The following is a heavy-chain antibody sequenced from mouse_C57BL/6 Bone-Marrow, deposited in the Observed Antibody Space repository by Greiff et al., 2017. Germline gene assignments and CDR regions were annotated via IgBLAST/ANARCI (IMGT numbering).Heavy chain of an antibody. CDR2: IDPSDSYT. D-gene: IGHD3-2*02. V-gene: IGHV1-50*01. J-gene: IGHJ4*01. Sequence: VQLQQPGAELVKPGASVKLSCKASGYTFTSYWMQWVKQRPGQGLEWIGEIDPSDSYTNYNQKFKGKATLTVDTSSSTAYMQLSSLTSEDSAGYYCARLAQASYDAMDDWGPGTSVTVSS. CDR3: ARLAQASYDAMDD. CDR1: GYTFTSYW.